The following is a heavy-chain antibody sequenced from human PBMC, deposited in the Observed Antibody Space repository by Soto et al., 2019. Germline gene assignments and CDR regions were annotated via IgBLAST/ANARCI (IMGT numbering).Heavy chain of an antibody. V-gene: IGHV3-53*04. J-gene: IGHJ4*02. CDR2: IYSGGST. CDR3: ARVVSNLFDY. Sequence: GGSLRLSCAASGFTVSSNYMSWVRQAPGKGLEWVSVIYSGGSTYYADSVKGRFTISRHNSKNTLYLQMNSLRAEDTAVYYCARVVSNLFDYWGQGTLVTSPQ. CDR1: GFTVSSNY.